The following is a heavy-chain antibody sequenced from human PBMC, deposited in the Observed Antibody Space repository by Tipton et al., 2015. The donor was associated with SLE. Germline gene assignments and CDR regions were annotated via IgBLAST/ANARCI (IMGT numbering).Heavy chain of an antibody. CDR2: IYYSGST. Sequence: TLSLTCTVSGGSISSSSYYWGWIRQPPGKGLEWIGSIYYSGSTYYNPSLKSRVTISVDTSKNQFSLKLSSVTAADTAVYYCLSDGYYDSSGYHSLDAFDIWGQGTMVTVSS. V-gene: IGHV4-39*07. J-gene: IGHJ3*02. CDR1: GGSISSSSYY. CDR3: LSDGYYDSSGYHSLDAFDI. D-gene: IGHD3-22*01.